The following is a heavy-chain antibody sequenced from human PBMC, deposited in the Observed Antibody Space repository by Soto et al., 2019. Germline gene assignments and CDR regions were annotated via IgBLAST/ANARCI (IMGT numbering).Heavy chain of an antibody. Sequence: SETLSLTCAVYGGSFSGYYWSWIRQPPGKGLEWIGEINHSGSTNYNPSLKSRVTISVDTSKNQFSLKLSSVTAADTAVYYCARGRKIRFFDWPNGFDPWGQGTLVIVSS. CDR3: ARGRKIRFFDWPNGFDP. CDR2: INHSGST. D-gene: IGHD3-9*01. CDR1: GGSFSGYY. V-gene: IGHV4-34*01. J-gene: IGHJ5*02.